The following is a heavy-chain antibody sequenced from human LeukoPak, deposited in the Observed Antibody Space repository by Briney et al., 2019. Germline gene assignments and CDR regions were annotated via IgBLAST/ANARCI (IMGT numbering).Heavy chain of an antibody. CDR3: ARDLRRDRNYYYYYMDV. J-gene: IGHJ6*03. CDR2: ISSSSSYI. CDR1: GFTFISYA. V-gene: IGHV3-21*01. D-gene: IGHD5/OR15-5a*01. Sequence: PGTSLRLSCAASGFTFISYAIHWVRQAPGKGLEWVSSISSSSSYIYYADSVKGRFTISRDNAKNSLYLQMNSLRAEDTAVYYCARDLRRDRNYYYYYMDVWGKGTTVTVSS.